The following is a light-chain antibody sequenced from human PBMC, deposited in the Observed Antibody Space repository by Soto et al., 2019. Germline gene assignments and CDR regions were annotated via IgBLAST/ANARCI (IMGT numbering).Light chain of an antibody. V-gene: IGLV2-14*03. CDR3: SSYTSTSTYV. J-gene: IGLJ1*01. CDR1: SSDVGGYKS. Sequence: QSALTQPASVSGSPGQSITISCTGTSSDVGGYKSASWYQQHPGKATKLLIYNVSNRPSGISDRFSGSWSGDTASLTISGIQAEDEADYYCSSYTSTSTYVFGTGTKVTVL. CDR2: NVS.